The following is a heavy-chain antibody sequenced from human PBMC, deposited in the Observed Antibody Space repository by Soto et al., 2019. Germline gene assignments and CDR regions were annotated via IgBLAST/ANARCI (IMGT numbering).Heavy chain of an antibody. J-gene: IGHJ6*03. CDR3: ARQGCSGGSCYHFYYYYYMDV. CDR2: IYYSGST. D-gene: IGHD2-15*01. CDR1: GGSISSSSYY. V-gene: IGHV4-39*01. Sequence: SETLSLTCTVSGGSISSSSYYWGWIRQPPGKGLEWIGSIYYSGSTYYNPSLKSRVTISVDTSKNQFSLKLSSVTAADTAVYYCARQGCSGGSCYHFYYYYYMDVWGKGTTVTVSS.